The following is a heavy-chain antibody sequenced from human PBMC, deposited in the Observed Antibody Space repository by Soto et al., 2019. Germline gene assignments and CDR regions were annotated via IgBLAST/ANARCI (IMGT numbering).Heavy chain of an antibody. D-gene: IGHD3-10*02. V-gene: IGHV3-13*01. J-gene: IGHJ4*02. CDR1: GFTFSTYD. CDR3: ARGLLCGAYGDDFDN. Sequence: EVQLVESGGGLVQPGGSLRLSCAASGFTFSTYDMHWIRQAPGKGREWVSAIGTIGDTQYPESVRGRFIISRNNPKDSLHLQMNSLTVADTAVYYCARGLLCGAYGDDFDNWGQGTLVTVSS. CDR2: IGTIGDT.